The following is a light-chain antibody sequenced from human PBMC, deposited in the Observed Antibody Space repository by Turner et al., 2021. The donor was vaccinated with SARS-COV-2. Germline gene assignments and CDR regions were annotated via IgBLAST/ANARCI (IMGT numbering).Light chain of an antibody. CDR3: QQYHNWPPIT. CDR1: QSVRTN. CDR2: DGS. J-gene: IGKJ4*01. V-gene: IGKV3-15*01. Sequence: EILMTQSPATLSVSPGEGATLSCRASQSVRTNLAWYQQNPGQGPRLLIYDGSSRATDVPARFSGSGSGTDFTLTISSLQPEEFAVYFCQQYHNWPPITFGGGTRVEIK.